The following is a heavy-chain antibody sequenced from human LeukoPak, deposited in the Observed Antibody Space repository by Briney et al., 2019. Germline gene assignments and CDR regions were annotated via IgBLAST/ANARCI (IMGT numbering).Heavy chain of an antibody. CDR3: ARAGTPRSIWYGYGLDV. V-gene: IGHV3-30-3*01. CDR1: GFTFSSYA. Sequence: HPGRSLRLSCAASGFTFSSYAMHWVRQAPGKGLEWVAVISYDGSNKYYADSVKGRFTISRDNTKNTLYLQMNSLRVEETAVYYCARAGTPRSIWYGYGLDVWGQGTTVAVSS. D-gene: IGHD6-13*01. CDR2: ISYDGSNK. J-gene: IGHJ6*02.